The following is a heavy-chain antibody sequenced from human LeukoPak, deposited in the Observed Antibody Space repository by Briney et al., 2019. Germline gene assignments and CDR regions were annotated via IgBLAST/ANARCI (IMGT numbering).Heavy chain of an antibody. CDR3: ARSPYSSSWYYFDY. CDR2: IYYSGGT. D-gene: IGHD6-13*01. CDR1: GGSISSYY. Sequence: SETLSLTCTVSGGSISSYYWSWIRQPPGKGLEWIGYIYYSGGTNYNPSLKSRVAISVDTSKNQFSLKLSSVTAADTAVYYCARSPYSSSWYYFDYWGQGTLVTVSS. V-gene: IGHV4-59*01. J-gene: IGHJ4*02.